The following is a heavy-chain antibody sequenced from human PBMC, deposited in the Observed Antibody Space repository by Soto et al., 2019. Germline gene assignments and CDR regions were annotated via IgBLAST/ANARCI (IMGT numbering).Heavy chain of an antibody. J-gene: IGHJ3*02. Sequence: QVQLVQSGAEVKKPGASVKVSCKASGYTFTSYGISWVRQAPGQGLEWMGWISAYNGNTNYAQKLQGRVTMTTDTSTRTAYMELRSLRSDDTAVYYWAAITMVRGVIKGHDAFDIWGQGTMVTVSS. CDR1: GYTFTSYG. CDR3: AAITMVRGVIKGHDAFDI. V-gene: IGHV1-18*01. D-gene: IGHD3-10*01. CDR2: ISAYNGNT.